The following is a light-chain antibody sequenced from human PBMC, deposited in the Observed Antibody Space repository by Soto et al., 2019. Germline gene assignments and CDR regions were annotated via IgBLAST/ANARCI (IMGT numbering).Light chain of an antibody. V-gene: IGLV2-14*01. CDR3: SSYTSSSTLV. CDR1: SSDVGGYNY. J-gene: IGLJ2*01. CDR2: DVS. Sequence: ALTQPASVSGSPGQSITISCTGTSSDVGGYNYVSWYQQHPGKAPKLMIYDVSNRPSGVSNRFSGSESGNTASLTISGLQAEDEADYYCSSYTSSSTLVFGGGTKLTVL.